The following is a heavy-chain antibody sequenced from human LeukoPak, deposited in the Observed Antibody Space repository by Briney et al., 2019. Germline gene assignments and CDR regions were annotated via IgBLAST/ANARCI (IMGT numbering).Heavy chain of an antibody. Sequence: ASVKVSCKASGYTFTSYGISWVRQAPGQELEWMGWISAYNGNTNYAQKLQGRVTMTTDTSTSTAYMELRSLRSDDTAVYYCARDRPPYYDSSGYYRSHDAFDIWGQGTMVTVSS. V-gene: IGHV1-18*01. CDR2: ISAYNGNT. J-gene: IGHJ3*02. CDR3: ARDRPPYYDSSGYYRSHDAFDI. CDR1: GYTFTSYG. D-gene: IGHD3-22*01.